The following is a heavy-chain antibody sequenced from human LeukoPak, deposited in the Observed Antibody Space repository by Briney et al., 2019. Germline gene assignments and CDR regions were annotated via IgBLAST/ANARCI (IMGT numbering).Heavy chain of an antibody. V-gene: IGHV1-2*02. D-gene: IGHD1-26*01. Sequence: ASVKVSCKASGYTLSGYYMLWVRQAPGQGLEWMGWINPNSGGTNYAQKVQGRVTMTRDTSISTASMELGRLTPDDTAVCHCARAGVGATTYWGQGTLVTVSS. CDR3: ARAGVGATTY. CDR2: INPNSGGT. J-gene: IGHJ4*02. CDR1: GYTLSGYY.